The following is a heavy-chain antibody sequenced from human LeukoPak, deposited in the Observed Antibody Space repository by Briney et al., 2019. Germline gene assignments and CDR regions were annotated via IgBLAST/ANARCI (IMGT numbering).Heavy chain of an antibody. Sequence: SETLSLTCTVSGGSISSSSYYWGWIRQPPGKGLEWIGSIYYSGSTYYNPSLKSRVTISVDTSKNQFSLKLSSVTAADTAVYYCARHRGRLVRGVTPYYFDYWGQGTLVTVSS. CDR2: IYYSGST. V-gene: IGHV4-39*01. J-gene: IGHJ4*02. D-gene: IGHD3-10*01. CDR3: ARHRGRLVRGVTPYYFDY. CDR1: GGSISSSSYY.